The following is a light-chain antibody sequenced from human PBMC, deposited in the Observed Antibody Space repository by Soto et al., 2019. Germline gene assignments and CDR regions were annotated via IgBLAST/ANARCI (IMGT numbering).Light chain of an antibody. J-gene: IGKJ3*01. CDR1: HGVSNY. CDR3: RKYIGPTRFT. V-gene: IGKV1-27*01. Sequence: DIQMTQSPSSLSASVGDIVTITCLARHGVSNYFAWYQQKPWNVPNLLLYAESTLQSGVPSRFSGSGSGTDFALTISSLQPEGVATYYCRKYIGPTRFTLAPGTKVHLK. CDR2: AES.